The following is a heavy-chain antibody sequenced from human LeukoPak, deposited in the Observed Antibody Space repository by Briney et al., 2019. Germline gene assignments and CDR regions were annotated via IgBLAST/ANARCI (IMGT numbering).Heavy chain of an antibody. CDR3: ARLAVGYSYGPFDY. CDR1: GGSISSYY. J-gene: IGHJ4*02. V-gene: IGHV4-59*08. CDR2: IYYSGST. Sequence: SETLSLACTVSGGSISSYYWSWIRQPPGKGLEWIGYIYYSGSTNYNPSLKSRVTISVDTSKNQFSLKLSSVTAADTAVYYCARLAVGYSYGPFDYWGRGTLVTVSS. D-gene: IGHD5-18*01.